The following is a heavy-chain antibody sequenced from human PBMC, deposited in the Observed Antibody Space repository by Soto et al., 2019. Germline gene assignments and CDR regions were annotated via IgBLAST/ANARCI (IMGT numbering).Heavy chain of an antibody. V-gene: IGHV6-1*01. CDR3: ARVLRGGVATTIYYYYMDV. Sequence: PSQTLSLTCAISGDSVSSNSAAWIWIRQSPSRGLEWLGRAYYRSKWYYDFAVSMESRMTFNPDISKNQFSLQLNSVTPDDTAVYYCARVLRGGVATTIYYYYMDVWGKGTTVTVSS. D-gene: IGHD5-12*01. J-gene: IGHJ6*03. CDR1: GDSVSSNSAA. CDR2: AYYRSKWYY.